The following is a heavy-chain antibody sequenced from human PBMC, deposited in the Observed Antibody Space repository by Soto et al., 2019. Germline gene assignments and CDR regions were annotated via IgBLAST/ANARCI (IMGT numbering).Heavy chain of an antibody. J-gene: IGHJ3*02. CDR2: INPSGGST. D-gene: IGHD3-10*02. CDR1: GYTFTSYY. V-gene: IGHV1-46*01. CDR3: AGMSGDDAFDI. Sequence: QVQLVQSGAEVKKPGASVKVSCKASGYTFTSYYMHWVRQAPGQGLEWMGIINPSGGSTSYAQKFQGRVTMTRDMSTSTVYMELSSLRSEDTAVYYCAGMSGDDAFDIWGQGTMVTVSS.